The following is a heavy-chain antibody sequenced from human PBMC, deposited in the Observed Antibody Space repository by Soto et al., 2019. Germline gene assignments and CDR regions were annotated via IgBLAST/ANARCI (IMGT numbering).Heavy chain of an antibody. Sequence: EVQLVESGGGLVKPGGSLRLSCAASGFTFSSYSMNWVRQAPGKGLEWVSSISSSSSYIYYADSVKGRFTISRDNAKNSLYMQMNSLRAEDTAVYYCARPGHYYYYYMDVWGKGTTVTASS. CDR3: ARPGHYYYYYMDV. J-gene: IGHJ6*03. CDR1: GFTFSSYS. V-gene: IGHV3-21*01. CDR2: ISSSSSYI.